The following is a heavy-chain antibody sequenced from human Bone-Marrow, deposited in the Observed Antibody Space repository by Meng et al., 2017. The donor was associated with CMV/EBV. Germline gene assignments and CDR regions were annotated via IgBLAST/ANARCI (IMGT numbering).Heavy chain of an antibody. D-gene: IGHD3-22*01. V-gene: IGHV3-9*01. J-gene: IGHJ6*01. CDR1: GFTFDDYA. CDR3: AKDRRGSSGYLPSHGMDV. Sequence: SLKISCAASGFTFDDYAMHWVRQAPGKGLEWVSGISWNSGSIGYADSVKGRFTISRDNAKNSLYLQMNSLRAEDTALYYCAKDRRGSSGYLPSHGMDVWGQGTTVTGSS. CDR2: ISWNSGSI.